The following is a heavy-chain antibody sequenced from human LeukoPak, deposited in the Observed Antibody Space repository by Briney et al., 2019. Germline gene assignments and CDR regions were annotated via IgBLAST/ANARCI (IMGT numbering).Heavy chain of an antibody. V-gene: IGHV3-7*01. J-gene: IGHJ4*02. CDR3: ARDLAYYKY. D-gene: IGHD3-10*01. Sequence: GGSLRLSCAASGFTFSDHYMDWVRQAPGKGLEWVANIKQDGSEKYYVDSVKGRFTISRDNAKNSLYLQMNSLRAEDTAVYYCARDLAYYKYWGQGTLVTVSS. CDR1: GFTFSDHY. CDR2: IKQDGSEK.